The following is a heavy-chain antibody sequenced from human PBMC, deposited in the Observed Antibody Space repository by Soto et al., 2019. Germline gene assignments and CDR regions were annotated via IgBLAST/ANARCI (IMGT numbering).Heavy chain of an antibody. CDR1: GYKFTNYY. V-gene: IGHV1-46*03. J-gene: IGHJ5*02. CDR2: INPIGGDT. D-gene: IGHD6-19*01. CDR3: ATLGAGIGVA. Sequence: QVQLVQSGAEVKKPGASVKVSCKASGYKFTNYYMHWVRQAPGQGLEWMGIINPIGGDTSYAQKYRGRITVTRDTSTSSVYMELSRLRSEDTAVYYCATLGAGIGVAWGQGTLVTVSS.